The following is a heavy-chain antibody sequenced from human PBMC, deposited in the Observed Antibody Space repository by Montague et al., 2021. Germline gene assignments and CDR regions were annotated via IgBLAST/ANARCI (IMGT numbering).Heavy chain of an antibody. D-gene: IGHD6-19*01. Sequence: ETLSLTCNVSGGSVSTGNYYWTWIRQPPGKELEWIGYIYYTGSSKYNPPLESRVTISVNTSKKQFTLKLSSVTAADTAVYYCARGQWLVPYCLDSWGQGTLVTVSS. V-gene: IGHV4-61*01. CDR1: GGSVSTGNYY. CDR2: IYYTGSS. CDR3: ARGQWLVPYCLDS. J-gene: IGHJ4*02.